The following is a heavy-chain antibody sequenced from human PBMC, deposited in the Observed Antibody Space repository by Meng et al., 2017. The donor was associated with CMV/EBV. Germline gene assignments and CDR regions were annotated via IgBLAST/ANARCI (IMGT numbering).Heavy chain of an antibody. J-gene: IGHJ4*02. D-gene: IGHD6-19*01. V-gene: IGHV4-39*01. Sequence: SETLSLTCTVSGGSISSSSYYWGWIRQPPGKGLEWIGSIYYSGSTYYNPSLKSRVTISVDTSKNQFSLKLRSVTAADTAVYYCASITRRYSSGWYVGSNGVQNDYWGQGTLVTVSS. CDR2: IYYSGST. CDR1: GGSISSSSYY. CDR3: ASITRRYSSGWYVGSNGVQNDY.